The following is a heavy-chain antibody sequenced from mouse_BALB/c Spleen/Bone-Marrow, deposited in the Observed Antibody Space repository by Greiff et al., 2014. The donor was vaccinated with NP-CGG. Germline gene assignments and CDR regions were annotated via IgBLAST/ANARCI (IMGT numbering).Heavy chain of an antibody. Sequence: VQLQQSGAELARPGASVNLSCKASGNTFTSYWMQWVKQRPGQGLEWIGAIYPGDGDTRYTQKFKGKATLTADKSSSTAYMQLSSLASEDSAVYYCAAYYGSSYWAMDYWGQGTSVTVSS. CDR2: IYPGDGDT. CDR1: GNTFTSYW. V-gene: IGHV1-87*01. D-gene: IGHD1-1*01. CDR3: AAYYGSSYWAMDY. J-gene: IGHJ4*01.